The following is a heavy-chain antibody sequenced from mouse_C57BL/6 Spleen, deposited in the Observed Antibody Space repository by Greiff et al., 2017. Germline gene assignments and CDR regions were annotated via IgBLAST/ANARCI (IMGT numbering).Heavy chain of an antibody. CDR2: IDPSDSYT. J-gene: IGHJ2*01. Sequence: QVQLQQPGAELVMPGASVKLSCKASGYTFTSYWMHWVKQRPGQGLEWIGEIDPSDSYTNYNQKFKGKSTLTVDKSSSTAYMQVSRLTSEDSAVYYCARQLKGLSYSFDYWGQGTPLTVSS. CDR1: GYTFTSYW. V-gene: IGHV1-69*01. D-gene: IGHD3-2*02. CDR3: ARQLKGLSYSFDY.